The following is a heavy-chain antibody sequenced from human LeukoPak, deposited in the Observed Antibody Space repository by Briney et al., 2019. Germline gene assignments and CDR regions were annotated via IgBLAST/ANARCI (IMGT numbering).Heavy chain of an antibody. CDR3: ARQKVVPYYFDY. CDR2: IYTSGTT. CDR1: GGSISSYY. J-gene: IGHJ4*02. V-gene: IGHV4-4*09. Sequence: PSETLSLTCTVSGGSISSYYWSWIRQPPGKGLEWIGYIYTSGTTNYNPSLNSRDTISVDTSKNQFSLKLSSVTAADTAVYYCARQKVVPYYFDYWGQGTLVTVSS.